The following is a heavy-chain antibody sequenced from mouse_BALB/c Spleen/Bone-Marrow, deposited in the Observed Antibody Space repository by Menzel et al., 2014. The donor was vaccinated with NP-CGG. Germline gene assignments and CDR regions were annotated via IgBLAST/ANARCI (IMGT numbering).Heavy chain of an antibody. D-gene: IGHD2-12*01. CDR3: ARSRNYXXXXXXXXXY. V-gene: IGHV1-14*01. Sequence: SGPDLVKPGASVKMSCKASGYTFTSYVIHWVKQKPGQGLEWIGYXHPYNDGTRYYEKFKGKATLTSDKSSIXAYMELSSLTSEDAAVYYCARSRNYXXXXXXXXXYFGQGTSVTXSS. CDR1: GYTFTSYV. J-gene: IGHJ4*01. CDR2: XHPYNDGT.